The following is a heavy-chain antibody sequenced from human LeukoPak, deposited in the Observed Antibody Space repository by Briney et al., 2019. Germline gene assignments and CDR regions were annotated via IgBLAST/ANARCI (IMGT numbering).Heavy chain of an antibody. CDR2: ISWNSGSI. CDR3: TKVHDSAFDI. V-gene: IGHV3-9*01. CDR1: GFTFDDYA. J-gene: IGHJ3*02. Sequence: PGGSLRLSCAASGFTFDDYAMHWVRQAPGKGLEWVSGISWNSGSIGYADSVKGRFTISRDNAKNSLYLQMNSLRAEDTALYYCTKVHDSAFDIWGQGTMVTVSS. D-gene: IGHD3-22*01.